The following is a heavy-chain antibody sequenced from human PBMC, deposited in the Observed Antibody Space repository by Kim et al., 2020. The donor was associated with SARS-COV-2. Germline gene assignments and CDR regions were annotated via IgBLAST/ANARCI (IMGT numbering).Heavy chain of an antibody. D-gene: IGHD6-6*01. CDR1: GFTFGDYA. CDR3: AKDRSSSSGGADY. J-gene: IGHJ4*02. Sequence: GGSLRLSCAASGFTFGDYAMHWVRQAPGKCLEWVSGINWNSGSIGYADSVKGRFTISRDNAKKSLFLQMNSLRVEDTALYYCAKDRSSSSGGADYWGQGTLVTVAS. CDR2: INWNSGSI. V-gene: IGHV3-9*01.